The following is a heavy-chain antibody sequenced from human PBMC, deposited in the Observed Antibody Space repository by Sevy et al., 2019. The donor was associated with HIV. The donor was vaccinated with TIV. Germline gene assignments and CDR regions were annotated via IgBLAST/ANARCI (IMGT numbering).Heavy chain of an antibody. J-gene: IGHJ4*02. CDR2: FDPEDGET. D-gene: IGHD3-22*01. Sequence: ASVKVSCKVSGYTLTQLSMHWVRQAPGKGLEWMGSFDPEDGETLYSQKFQGRVTMTEDTSTDTAYMELRSLRSEDTAVYYCATTKDYYDSSGSPFDYWGQRTLVTASS. V-gene: IGHV1-24*01. CDR1: GYTLTQLS. CDR3: ATTKDYYDSSGSPFDY.